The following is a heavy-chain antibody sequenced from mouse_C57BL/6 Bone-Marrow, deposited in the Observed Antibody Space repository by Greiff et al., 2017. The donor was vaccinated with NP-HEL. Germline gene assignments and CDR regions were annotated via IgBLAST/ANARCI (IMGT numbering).Heavy chain of an antibody. Sequence: QVQLQQPGAELVMPGASVKLSCKASGYTFTSYWMHWVKQRPGQGLEWIGEIDPSDSYTNYYQKFKGKSTLTVDKSSSTAYMQLSSLTSEDSAVYYCARSGYGSSWYFDVWGTGTTVTVSS. CDR2: IDPSDSYT. V-gene: IGHV1-69*01. CDR1: GYTFTSYW. J-gene: IGHJ1*03. D-gene: IGHD1-1*01. CDR3: ARSGYGSSWYFDV.